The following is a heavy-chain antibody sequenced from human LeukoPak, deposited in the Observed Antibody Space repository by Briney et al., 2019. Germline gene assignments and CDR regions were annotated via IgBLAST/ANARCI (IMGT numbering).Heavy chain of an antibody. V-gene: IGHV5-51*01. CDR3: ARIEQQLVIDY. CDR1: TYSFTTYW. CDR2: IYPGDSDT. Sequence: GESLKISCKGSTYSFTTYWIGWVRQMPGKGLEWMGIIYPGDSDTRYSPSFQGQVTISADKSISTAYLQWSSLKASDTAMYYCARIEQQLVIDYWGQGTLVTVSS. D-gene: IGHD6-13*01. J-gene: IGHJ4*02.